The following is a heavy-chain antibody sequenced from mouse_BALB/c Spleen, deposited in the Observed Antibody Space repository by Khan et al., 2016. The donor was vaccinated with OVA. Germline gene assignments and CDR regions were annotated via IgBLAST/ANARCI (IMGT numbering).Heavy chain of an antibody. D-gene: IGHD1-1*02. CDR3: ARGGKFAY. CDR2: ISTYYGDV. CDR1: GYTFTDYA. J-gene: IGHJ3*01. V-gene: IGHV1S137*01. Sequence: QVRLQQSGAELVRPGVSVKISCKGSGYTFTDYAMHWVKQSHAKSLEWIGVISTYYGDVDYSQKFKGKATMTVDRSSSTAYMELARLTSEESAIYFCARGGKFAYWGQGTLVTVSA.